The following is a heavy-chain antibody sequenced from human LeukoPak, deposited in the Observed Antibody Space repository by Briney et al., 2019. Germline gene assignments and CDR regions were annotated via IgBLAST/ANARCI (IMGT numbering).Heavy chain of an antibody. Sequence: SETLSLTCAVYGGSFSGYYWSWIRQPPGKGLEWIGEINHSGSTNYNPSLKSRVTISVDTSKNQFSLKLSSVTAADTAVYYCARASRSWFDPWGQGTLVTVSP. CDR3: ARASRSWFDP. J-gene: IGHJ5*02. V-gene: IGHV4-34*01. CDR2: INHSGST. CDR1: GGSFSGYY.